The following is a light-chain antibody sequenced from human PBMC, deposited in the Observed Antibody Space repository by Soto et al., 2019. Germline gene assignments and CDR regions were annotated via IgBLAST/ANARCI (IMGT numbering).Light chain of an antibody. CDR1: QSVTSN. CDR2: GAS. CDR3: QQYNNWPPWT. V-gene: IGKV3-15*01. J-gene: IGKJ1*01. Sequence: EIVLTQSPGTLSLSPGDRATLSCGASQSVTSNYLAWYQQKPGQAPRLLIFGASTRATGIPARFSGSGSGTEFTLTISSLQSEDFAVYYCQQYNNWPPWTFGQGTKVDIK.